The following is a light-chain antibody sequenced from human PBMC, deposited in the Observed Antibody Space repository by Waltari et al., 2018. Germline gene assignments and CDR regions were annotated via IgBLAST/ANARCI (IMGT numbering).Light chain of an antibody. Sequence: EIVLTQSPGTLPSSPGARPTLSCRASQTVRTTYLAWYQQKPGQAPTLLIYGASSRATGIPDRFSGSGSGTDFSLTISSLEPEDFAVYYCQQYDISPLTFGGGTKVEIK. CDR2: GAS. CDR3: QQYDISPLT. CDR1: QTVRTTY. J-gene: IGKJ4*01. V-gene: IGKV3-20*01.